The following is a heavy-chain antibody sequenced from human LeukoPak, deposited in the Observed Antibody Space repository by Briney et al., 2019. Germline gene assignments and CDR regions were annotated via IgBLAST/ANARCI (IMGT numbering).Heavy chain of an antibody. CDR3: ARDIVVVPAAPVYGMDV. CDR2: INPNSGGT. V-gene: IGHV1-2*02. CDR1: GYTFTGYY. J-gene: IGHJ6*02. D-gene: IGHD2-2*01. Sequence: VASVKVSCKASGYTFTGYYMHWVRQAPGQGLEWMGWINPNSGGTNYAQKFQGRVTMTRDTSISTAYMELSRLRSDDTAVYYCARDIVVVPAAPVYGMDVWGQGTTVTVSS.